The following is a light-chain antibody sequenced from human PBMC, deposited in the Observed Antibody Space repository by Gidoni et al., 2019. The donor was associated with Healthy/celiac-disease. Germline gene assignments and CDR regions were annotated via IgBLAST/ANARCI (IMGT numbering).Light chain of an antibody. CDR2: GAS. CDR1: QSVSSSY. J-gene: IGKJ2*01. CDR3: QHYGSSPGYT. V-gene: IGKV3-20*01. Sequence: EIALTQSPGTLSLSPGERATLSCRASQSVSSSYLAWYQQKPGQAPRLLIYGASSRATGIPDRFSGSGSGTDFTLTISRLEPEDFSVYYCQHYGSSPGYTFGQGTKLEIK.